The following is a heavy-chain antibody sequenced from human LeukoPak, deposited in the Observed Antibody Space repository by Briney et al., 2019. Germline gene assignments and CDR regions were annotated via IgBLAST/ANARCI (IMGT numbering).Heavy chain of an antibody. CDR2: INHSGST. D-gene: IGHD2-2*01. CDR3: ARADIVVVPAAIKWFDP. J-gene: IGHJ5*02. Sequence: SETLSLTCAVYGGSFSGYYWSWIRQPPGEGLEWVGEINHSGSTNYNPSLKSRVTISVDTSKNQFSLKLSSVTAADTAVYYCARADIVVVPAAIKWFDPWGQGTLVTVSS. V-gene: IGHV4-34*01. CDR1: GGSFSGYY.